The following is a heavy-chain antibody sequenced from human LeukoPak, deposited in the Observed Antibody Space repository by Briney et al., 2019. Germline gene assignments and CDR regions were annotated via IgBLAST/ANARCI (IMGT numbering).Heavy chain of an antibody. J-gene: IGHJ3*02. Sequence: PGGSLRLSCAASGXTVSSKYMSWVRQAPGKGLEWVSLISGGGSTYYADSVKGRFTISRDNSKNMLYLQMNSLRAEDTAVYYCARVPGAYYDAFDIWGQGTMVTVSS. CDR3: ARVPGAYYDAFDI. CDR2: ISGGGST. V-gene: IGHV3-66*01. CDR1: GXTVSSKY. D-gene: IGHD3-10*01.